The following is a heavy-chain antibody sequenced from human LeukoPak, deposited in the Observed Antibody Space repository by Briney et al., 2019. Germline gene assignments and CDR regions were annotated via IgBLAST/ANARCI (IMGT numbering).Heavy chain of an antibody. J-gene: IGHJ5*02. Sequence: ASVKVSCKASGGTFSSYAISWVRQAPGQGLEWMGGIIPIFGTANYAQKFQGRVTITADESTSTAYMELSSLRSEDTAVYYCARDEAAASNAFDPWGQGTLVTVSS. D-gene: IGHD6-13*01. V-gene: IGHV1-69*13. CDR2: IIPIFGTA. CDR1: GGTFSSYA. CDR3: ARDEAAASNAFDP.